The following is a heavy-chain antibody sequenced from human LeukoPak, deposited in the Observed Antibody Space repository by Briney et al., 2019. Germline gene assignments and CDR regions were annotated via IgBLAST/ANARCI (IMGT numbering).Heavy chain of an antibody. CDR3: ARAAYGDYAFDY. J-gene: IGHJ4*02. CDR1: GYTFTSYD. D-gene: IGHD4-17*01. V-gene: IGHV1-8*03. Sequence: ASVKVSCKASGYTFTSYDINWVRQATGQGLEWMGWMNPNSGNTGYAQEFQGRVTITRNTSISTAYMELSSLRSEDTAVYYCARAAYGDYAFDYWGQGTLVTVSS. CDR2: MNPNSGNT.